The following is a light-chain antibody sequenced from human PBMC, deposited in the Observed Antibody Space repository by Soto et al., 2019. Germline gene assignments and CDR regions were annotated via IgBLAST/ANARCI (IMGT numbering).Light chain of an antibody. Sequence: ETVMTQSPATLSVSPGERATLSCRASQSVGSLLAWYQQKPGQSPRLLIYGASTRATGIPDRFSGSGSGTESTLTISSLQSEDFAVYYCQQYNKWPPLTFGGGTKVEIK. J-gene: IGKJ4*01. CDR2: GAS. V-gene: IGKV3-15*01. CDR1: QSVGSL. CDR3: QQYNKWPPLT.